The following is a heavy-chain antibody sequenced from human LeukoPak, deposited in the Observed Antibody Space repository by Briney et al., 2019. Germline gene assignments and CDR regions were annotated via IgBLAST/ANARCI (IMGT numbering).Heavy chain of an antibody. J-gene: IGHJ4*02. D-gene: IGHD2-2*01. CDR3: ARSGYQLLRNYYFDY. Sequence: ASVKVSCKASGGTFSSYAISWVRQAPGQGLEWMGGIIPIFGTANYAQKFQGRVTITADESTSTAYMELSSLRSEDTAVYYCARSGYQLLRNYYFDYWGQGTLVTVSS. CDR1: GGTFSSYA. CDR2: IIPIFGTA. V-gene: IGHV1-69*13.